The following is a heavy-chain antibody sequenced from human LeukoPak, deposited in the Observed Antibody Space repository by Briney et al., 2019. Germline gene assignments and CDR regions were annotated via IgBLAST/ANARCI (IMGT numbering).Heavy chain of an antibody. CDR3: ARRGYSSGWYYFDY. Sequence: SETLSLTCTVSGGSLTSYYWSWVRQPPGKGLEWIGYIYYRGSTNYNPSLKSRVTISVDTSKNQFSLKLSSVTAADTAVYYCARRGYSSGWYYFDYWGQGTLVTVSS. CDR1: GGSLTSYY. CDR2: IYYRGST. J-gene: IGHJ4*02. D-gene: IGHD6-19*01. V-gene: IGHV4-59*08.